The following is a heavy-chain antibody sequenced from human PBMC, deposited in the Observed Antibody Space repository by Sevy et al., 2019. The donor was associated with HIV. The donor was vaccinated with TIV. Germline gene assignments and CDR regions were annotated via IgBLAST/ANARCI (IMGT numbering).Heavy chain of an antibody. V-gene: IGHV3-74*01. CDR1: GFTFSSYW. J-gene: IGHJ4*02. CDR3: GIDFNWPSGY. CDR2: IDPDGSRT. D-gene: IGHD1-20*01. Sequence: GGSLRLSCEASGFTFSSYWMHWVRQVPGKGLVWVSRIDPDGSRTSYVDSVKGRFTISRDNAKNTLYLQMNSLRGEDTAVYHCGIDFNWPSGYWGQGTLVTASS.